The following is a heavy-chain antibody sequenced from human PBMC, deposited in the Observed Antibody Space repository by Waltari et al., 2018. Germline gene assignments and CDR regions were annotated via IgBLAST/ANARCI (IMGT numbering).Heavy chain of an antibody. CDR2: IYPGDSDT. Sequence: EVQLVQSGAEVKKPGESLKTSCKGSGYSFPSYWIGGGRQMPGKGLDWRGIIYPGDSDTRYSPSFQGQVTISADKSISTAYLQWSSLKASDTAMYYCARLTGYEPSHCDYWGQGTLVTVSS. J-gene: IGHJ4*02. D-gene: IGHD1-20*01. CDR1: GYSFPSYW. CDR3: ARLTGYEPSHCDY. V-gene: IGHV5-51*01.